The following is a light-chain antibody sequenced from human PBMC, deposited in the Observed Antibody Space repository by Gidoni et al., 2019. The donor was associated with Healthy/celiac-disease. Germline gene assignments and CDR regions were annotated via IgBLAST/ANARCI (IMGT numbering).Light chain of an antibody. CDR1: QSVSSY. Sequence: EIVLTQSPATLSLSPGERATLSCGASQSVSSYLAWYQQKPGQAPRLLIYDASNRATGIPARFSGSGSGTDFTLTISSLEPEDFAVYYCQQRSNWPPAITFXQXTRLEIK. J-gene: IGKJ5*01. V-gene: IGKV3-11*01. CDR2: DAS. CDR3: QQRSNWPPAIT.